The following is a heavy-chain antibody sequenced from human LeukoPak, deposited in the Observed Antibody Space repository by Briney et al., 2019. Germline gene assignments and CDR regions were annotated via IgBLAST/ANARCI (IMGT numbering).Heavy chain of an antibody. CDR3: AKPFGFLEWLYGGYFDS. V-gene: IGHV4-34*01. CDR2: INHSGST. J-gene: IGHJ4*02. CDR1: GGSFSGYY. Sequence: SETLSLTCAVYGGSFSGYYWSWIRQPPGKGLEWIGEINHSGSTNYNPSLKSRVTISVDTSKNQFSLKLSSVTAADTAVYYCAKPFGFLEWLYGGYFDSWGQGTLVTVSS. D-gene: IGHD3-3*01.